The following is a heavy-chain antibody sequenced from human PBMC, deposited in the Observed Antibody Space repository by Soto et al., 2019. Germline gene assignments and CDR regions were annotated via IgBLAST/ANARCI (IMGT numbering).Heavy chain of an antibody. CDR3: ARVNWKGRRFDY. V-gene: IGHV4-31*03. CDR2: IYYSGST. Sequence: QVHRQEPAPGLWKPSQTLSLPGTFPVGSISSGGSYWSGIRQPPGKGLEWIGYIYYSGSTYYNPSLKSRVTISVDTSKNQFSLKLSSVTAADTAVYYCARVNWKGRRFDYWGQGTLVTVSS. CDR1: VGSISSGGSY. J-gene: IGHJ4*02. D-gene: IGHD1-1*01.